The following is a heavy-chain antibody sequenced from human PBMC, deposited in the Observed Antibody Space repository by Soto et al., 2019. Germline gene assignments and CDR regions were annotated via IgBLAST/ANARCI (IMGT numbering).Heavy chain of an antibody. D-gene: IGHD6-13*01. CDR2: IHYSGRT. CDR3: ARVAAAAFDP. Sequence: QVQLQESGPGLVKPSQTLSLTCTVSGGSISSGGYYWSWIRQHPGKGLEWIGYIHYSGRTYYNPSPKSRVPISVDTSKNQFSLKLSSVTAADTAVYYCARVAAAAFDPWGQGTLVTASS. J-gene: IGHJ5*02. V-gene: IGHV4-31*03. CDR1: GGSISSGGYY.